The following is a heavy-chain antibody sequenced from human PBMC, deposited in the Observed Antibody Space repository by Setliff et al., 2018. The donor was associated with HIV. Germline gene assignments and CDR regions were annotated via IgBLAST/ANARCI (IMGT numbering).Heavy chain of an antibody. Sequence: ASVKVSCKASGYTFTSYPMHWVRQAPGQGLEWMGVINTSGGSAGYAEKFRGRVTMTRDTSTNTVYMDLSGLRSDDTAVYYCARDRTAGNTYDYAYWGQGTLVTVSS. CDR2: INTSGGSA. V-gene: IGHV1-46*01. CDR1: GYTFTSYP. CDR3: ARDRTAGNTYDYAY. D-gene: IGHD3-16*01. J-gene: IGHJ4*02.